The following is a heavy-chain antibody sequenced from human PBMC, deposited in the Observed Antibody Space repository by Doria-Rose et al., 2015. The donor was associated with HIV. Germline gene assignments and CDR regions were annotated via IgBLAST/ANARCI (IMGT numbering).Heavy chain of an antibody. CDR3: ARIKSSRWYHKYYFDF. CDR1: GVSLSSPGMG. J-gene: IGHJ4*02. CDR2: IFSDDDR. D-gene: IGHD6-13*01. V-gene: IGHV2-26*01. Sequence: QITLKESGPVLVKPTETLTLTCTVSGVSLSSPGMGVSWIRQPPGKALEWLANIFSDDDRSYKPSLKSRLTIARFTSKSQVVLTMTDMDPVDTATYYCARIKSSRWYHKYYFDFWDQGTLVIVSA.